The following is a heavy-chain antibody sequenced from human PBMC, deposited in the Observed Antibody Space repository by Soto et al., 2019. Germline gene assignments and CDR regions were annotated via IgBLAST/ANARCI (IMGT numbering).Heavy chain of an antibody. Sequence: GGSLRLSCAASGFTFSSYGMHWVRQAPGKGLEWVAVISYDGSNKYYADSVKGRFTISRDNSKNTLYLQMNSLRAEDTAVYYCAKESDSSGYYSHYYFDYWGQGTLVTVSS. CDR1: GFTFSSYG. D-gene: IGHD3-22*01. CDR2: ISYDGSNK. J-gene: IGHJ4*02. CDR3: AKESDSSGYYSHYYFDY. V-gene: IGHV3-30*18.